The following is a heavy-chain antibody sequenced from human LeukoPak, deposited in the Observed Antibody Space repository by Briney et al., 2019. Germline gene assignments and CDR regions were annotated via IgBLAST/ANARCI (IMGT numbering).Heavy chain of an antibody. V-gene: IGHV4-4*07. D-gene: IGHD1-26*01. CDR2: VYSDGR. CDR3: ASARLVGATRGAFDI. Sequence: PSETLSLTCTVSGGSISSYYWSWIRQPAGKGLEWIGRVYSDGRNYNPSLESRVTISVDTSKNQFSLKLSSVTAADTAVYYCASARLVGATRGAFDIWGQGTMVTVSS. CDR1: GGSISSYY. J-gene: IGHJ3*02.